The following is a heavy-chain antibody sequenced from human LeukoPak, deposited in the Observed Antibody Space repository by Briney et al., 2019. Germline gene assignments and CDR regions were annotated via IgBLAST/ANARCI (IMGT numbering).Heavy chain of an antibody. J-gene: IGHJ1*01. CDR1: GGSISSGDYY. D-gene: IGHD3-22*01. CDR3: AREDYYDSSGSTSSGFQH. CDR2: IYYSGST. Sequence: PSETLSLTCTVPGGSISSGDYYWSWIRQPPGKGLEWIGYIYYSGSTYYNPSLKSRVTISVDTSKNQFSLKLSSVTAADTAVYYCAREDYYDSSGSTSSGFQHWGQGTLVTVSS. V-gene: IGHV4-30-4*01.